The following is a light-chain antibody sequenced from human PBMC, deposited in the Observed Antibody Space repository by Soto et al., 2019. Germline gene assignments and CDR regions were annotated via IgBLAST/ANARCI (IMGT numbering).Light chain of an antibody. CDR1: TSNIGSQT. Sequence: QSVLTQPPSAAGTPGQRGSISCSGSTSNIGSQTVNWYQRLPGTAPKLLIYIDNQRPSGVPDRFSGSKSGTSASLAISGLQSEDEADYFCASWDDSLNGPVFGGGTKLTVL. CDR3: ASWDDSLNGPV. V-gene: IGLV1-44*01. CDR2: IDN. J-gene: IGLJ2*01.